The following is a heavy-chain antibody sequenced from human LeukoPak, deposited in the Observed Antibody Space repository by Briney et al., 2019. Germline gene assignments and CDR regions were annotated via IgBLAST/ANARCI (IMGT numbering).Heavy chain of an antibody. D-gene: IGHD2-2*01. Sequence: ASVKVSCKASGYTFTGYHMHWVRQAPGQGLEWMGRINPNSGDTNYAQKFQGRVTMTRDTSISAAYMELSRLRSDDTAVYYCARDYCSSTSCLFDYWGQGTLVTVSS. V-gene: IGHV1-2*06. CDR1: GYTFTGYH. CDR3: ARDYCSSTSCLFDY. CDR2: INPNSGDT. J-gene: IGHJ4*02.